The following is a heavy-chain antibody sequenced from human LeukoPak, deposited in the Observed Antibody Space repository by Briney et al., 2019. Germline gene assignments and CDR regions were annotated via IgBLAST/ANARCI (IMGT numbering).Heavy chain of an antibody. CDR2: ISSSGSTI. J-gene: IGHJ3*02. Sequence: LSLTCTVSGDSISSYYMSWIRQAPGKGLEWVSYISSSGSTIYYADSVKGRFTISRDNAKNSLYLQMNSLKVEDTAVYYCARYGNGEWLAHYSFDMWGQGTMVTVSS. V-gene: IGHV3-11*04. CDR3: ARYGNGEWLAHYSFDM. CDR1: GDSISSYY. D-gene: IGHD6-19*01.